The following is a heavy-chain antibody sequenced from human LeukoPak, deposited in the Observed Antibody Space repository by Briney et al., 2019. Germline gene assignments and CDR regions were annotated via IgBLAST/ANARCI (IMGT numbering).Heavy chain of an antibody. Sequence: SETLSLTCTVSGGSISSSSYYWGWIRQPPGKGLEWIGSIYYSGSTYYNPSLKSRVTISVDTSKNQFSLKLSSVTAADTAVYYCARYVRTPLRLGDPTYYFDYWGQGTLVTVSS. CDR3: ARYVRTPLRLGDPTYYFDY. V-gene: IGHV4-39*01. J-gene: IGHJ4*02. CDR2: IYYSGST. D-gene: IGHD3-16*01. CDR1: GGSISSSSYY.